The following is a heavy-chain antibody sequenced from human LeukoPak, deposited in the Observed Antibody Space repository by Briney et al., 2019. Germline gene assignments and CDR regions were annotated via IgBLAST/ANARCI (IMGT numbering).Heavy chain of an antibody. D-gene: IGHD5-12*01. Sequence: GGSLTLSCAAPGFTFSSYWMSWVRQAPGKGLEWVANIKQDGSEKYYVDSVKGRFTISRDNAKNSLYLQMNSLRAEDTAVYYCARVVNSGYDHYYLHYWGQGTLVTVSS. J-gene: IGHJ4*02. CDR2: IKQDGSEK. CDR3: ARVVNSGYDHYYLHY. CDR1: GFTFSSYW. V-gene: IGHV3-7*05.